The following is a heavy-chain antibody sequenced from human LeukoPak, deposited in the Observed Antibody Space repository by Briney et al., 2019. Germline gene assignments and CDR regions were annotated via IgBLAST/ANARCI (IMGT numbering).Heavy chain of an antibody. CDR1: GFTFSSYS. D-gene: IGHD3-22*01. Sequence: PGGSLRLSCAASGFTFSSYSMNWVRQAPGKGLEWVSSISSSSSYIYYADSVKGRFTISRDNAKNSLYLQMNSLRAEDTAVYYCARDTPYYYDSSGYYSVDYWGQGTLVTVSS. CDR2: ISSSSSYI. CDR3: ARDTPYYYDSSGYYSVDY. V-gene: IGHV3-21*01. J-gene: IGHJ4*02.